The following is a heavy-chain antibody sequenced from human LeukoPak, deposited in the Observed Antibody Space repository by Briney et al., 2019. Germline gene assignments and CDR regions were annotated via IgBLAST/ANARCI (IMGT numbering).Heavy chain of an antibody. D-gene: IGHD2-2*01. J-gene: IGHJ3*02. CDR2: ISSSSTNM. CDR1: VFTLSNYE. V-gene: IGHV3-48*03. Sequence: PGGSLRLSCAGSVFTLSNYEMNWVRDAPGKGLGWISYISSSSTNMDYADAVKGRFTIYTDNTKNSLLLQMNSLGAADTSCYYWARDQYQVWSDIWGQGTMVTVSS. CDR3: ARDQYQVWSDI.